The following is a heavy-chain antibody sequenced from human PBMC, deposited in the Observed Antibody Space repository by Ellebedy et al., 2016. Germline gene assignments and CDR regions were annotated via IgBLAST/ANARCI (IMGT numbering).Heavy chain of an antibody. V-gene: IGHV3-30*02. CDR3: VKGAYPVPTVMAV. CDR1: GFSVSG. CDR2: IRSDGTTK. J-gene: IGHJ6*02. Sequence: LSLTCATSGFSVSGMHWVRQAPGKGLEWVAFIRSDGTTKYYTDFVEGRFTISRDSSKNTLDLQMNSVRPEDTAVYYCVKGAYPVPTVMAVWGQGTMVTVSS. D-gene: IGHD3-16*01.